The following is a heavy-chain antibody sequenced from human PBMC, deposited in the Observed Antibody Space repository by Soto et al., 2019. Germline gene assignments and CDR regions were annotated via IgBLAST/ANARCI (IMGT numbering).Heavy chain of an antibody. V-gene: IGHV1-2*02. Sequence: ASVKVSCKASGYIFTGYYINWVRQAPGQGLEWMGWINPNSGDTSFLQKFQGRVSMTTDTSISTAYMELSRVTSDDTAVYYCARPFCSSNSCHNWFDSWGQGTLVTVSS. J-gene: IGHJ5*01. CDR3: ARPFCSSNSCHNWFDS. D-gene: IGHD2-2*01. CDR2: INPNSGDT. CDR1: GYIFTGYY.